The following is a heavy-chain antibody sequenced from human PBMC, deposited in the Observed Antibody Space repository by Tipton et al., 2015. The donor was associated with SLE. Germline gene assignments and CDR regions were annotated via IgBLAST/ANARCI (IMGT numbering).Heavy chain of an antibody. CDR3: ARLRIVGTGGNDY. CDR2: IYYSGST. J-gene: IGHJ4*02. D-gene: IGHD7-27*01. V-gene: IGHV4-39*01. Sequence: TLSLTCTVSGGSISSSSYYWGWIRQSPGKGLEWIGSIYYSGSTYYNPSLKSRVSISVDTSKNQFSLKLSSVTAADTAVYYCARLRIVGTGGNDYWGQGTLVTVSS. CDR1: GGSISSSSYY.